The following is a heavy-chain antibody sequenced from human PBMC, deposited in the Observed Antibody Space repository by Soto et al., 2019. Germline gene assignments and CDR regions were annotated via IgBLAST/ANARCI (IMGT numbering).Heavy chain of an antibody. Sequence: SETLSLTCTVSGGSISSSSYYWGWIRQPPGKGLEWIGSIYYSGSTYYNPSLKSRVTISVDTSKNQFSLKLSSVTAADTAVYYCARYAGYQLLQFDYWGQGTLVTVSS. J-gene: IGHJ4*02. CDR3: ARYAGYQLLQFDY. V-gene: IGHV4-39*01. D-gene: IGHD2-2*01. CDR2: IYYSGST. CDR1: GGSISSSSYY.